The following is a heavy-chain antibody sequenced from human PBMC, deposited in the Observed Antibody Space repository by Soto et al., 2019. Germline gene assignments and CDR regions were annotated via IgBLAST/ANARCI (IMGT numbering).Heavy chain of an antibody. J-gene: IGHJ4*02. CDR2: IHPDGGHT. CDR3: ARGKNAD. CDR1: GYTFTNYY. Sequence: ASLKFSCTTSGYTFTNYYVQWVRQDPGQLLEWLGVIHPDGGHTTYSQKFHDRVTMTRDTFASTVYRELSSRRAENTAVYYCARGKNADGGREPLVPFSS. D-gene: IGHD2-2*01. V-gene: IGHV1-46*01.